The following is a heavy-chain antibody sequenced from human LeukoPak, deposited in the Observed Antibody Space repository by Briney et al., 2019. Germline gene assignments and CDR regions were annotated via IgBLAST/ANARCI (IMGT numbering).Heavy chain of an antibody. D-gene: IGHD2-15*01. CDR1: GFTFSSYA. CDR3: VKEGERYCSGGSCYSGAFDI. V-gene: IGHV3-64D*06. Sequence: GGSLSLSCSASGFTFSSYAMHWVRQAPGKGLEYVSAIGSNGGSTYYADSVKGRFTISRDNSKNTLYLQMSSLRAEDTAVYYCVKEGERYCSGGSCYSGAFDIWGQGTMVTVSS. J-gene: IGHJ3*02. CDR2: IGSNGGST.